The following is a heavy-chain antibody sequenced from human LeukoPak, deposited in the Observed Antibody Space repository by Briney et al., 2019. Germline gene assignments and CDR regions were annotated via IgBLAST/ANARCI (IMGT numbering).Heavy chain of an antibody. D-gene: IGHD4-17*01. CDR1: GGSISSYY. V-gene: IGHV4-59*01. J-gene: IGHJ4*02. Sequence: SETLSLTCTVSGGSISSYYWSWIRQPPGKGLEWIGYIYYSGSTNYNPCLKSRVTISVDTSKNQFSLKLSSVTAADTAVYYCARALLPTTPFDYWGQGTLVTVSS. CDR3: ARALLPTTPFDY. CDR2: IYYSGST.